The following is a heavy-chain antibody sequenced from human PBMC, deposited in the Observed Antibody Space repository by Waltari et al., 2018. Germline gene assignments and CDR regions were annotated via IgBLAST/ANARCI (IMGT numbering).Heavy chain of an antibody. Sequence: QLQLQESGPGLVKPSETLSLTCTVSGGSISSSSYYLGWIRQPPGKGLEWIGSIYYSGSTYYNPSLKSRVTISVETSKNQFSLKLSSVTAADTAVYYCALRLYWYFDLWGRGTLVTVSS. D-gene: IGHD4-17*01. CDR3: ALRLYWYFDL. J-gene: IGHJ2*01. V-gene: IGHV4-39*01. CDR1: GGSISSSSYY. CDR2: IYYSGST.